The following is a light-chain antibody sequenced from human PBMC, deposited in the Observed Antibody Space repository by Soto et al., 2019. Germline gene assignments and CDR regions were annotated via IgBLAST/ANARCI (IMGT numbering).Light chain of an antibody. J-gene: IGKJ1*01. CDR1: QSVSSN. CDR2: AVS. CDR3: QQSGT. Sequence: EIVMTQSPATLSVSPGERATLSCRASQSVSSNLGWYQRQPGQAPRHLIYAVSTSATGIPARFSGSGSGTEFTLTISTLQSEDFAVYYCQQSGTFGQGTKV. V-gene: IGKV3D-15*01.